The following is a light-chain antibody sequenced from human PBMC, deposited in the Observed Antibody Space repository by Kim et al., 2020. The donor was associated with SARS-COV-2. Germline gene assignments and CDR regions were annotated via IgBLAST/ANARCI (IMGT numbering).Light chain of an antibody. CDR2: EVS. Sequence: SVTLSCTGTSSYVGGYNYVSWYQQHPGKAPKLMIYEVSKRPSGVPDRFSGSKSGNTASLTVSGLQAEDEADYYCSSYAGSNNFDVVFGGGTQLTVL. V-gene: IGLV2-8*01. CDR1: SSYVGGYNY. CDR3: SSYAGSNNFDVV. J-gene: IGLJ2*01.